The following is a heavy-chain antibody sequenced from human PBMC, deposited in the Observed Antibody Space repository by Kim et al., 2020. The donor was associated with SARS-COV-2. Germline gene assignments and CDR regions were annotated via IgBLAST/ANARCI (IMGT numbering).Heavy chain of an antibody. CDR1: GYTFTSYD. Sequence: ASVKVSCKASGYTFTSYDINWVRRAPGQGLEWMGWISAYNGNTVYAQKVQGRVTMTTDTSTSTAYMELRSLRSDDTAVYYCARSSDGGGAFDIWGQGTMVTVSS. CDR3: ARSSDGGGAFDI. D-gene: IGHD3-10*01. CDR2: ISAYNGNT. V-gene: IGHV1-18*01. J-gene: IGHJ3*02.